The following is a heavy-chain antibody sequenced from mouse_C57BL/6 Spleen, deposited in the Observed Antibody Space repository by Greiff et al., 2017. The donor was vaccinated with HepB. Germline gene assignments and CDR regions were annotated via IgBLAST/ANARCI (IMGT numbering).Heavy chain of an antibody. CDR3: ARGRKLSY. Sequence: QVQLQQPGAELVRPGPSVKLSCKASGYTFTSYWMHWVKQRPGQGLEWIGVIDPSDSYTNYNQKFKGKATLTVDTSSSTAYMQLSSLTSEDSAVYYCARGRKLSYWGQGTTLTVSS. V-gene: IGHV1-59*01. CDR2: IDPSDSYT. CDR1: GYTFTSYW. J-gene: IGHJ2*01.